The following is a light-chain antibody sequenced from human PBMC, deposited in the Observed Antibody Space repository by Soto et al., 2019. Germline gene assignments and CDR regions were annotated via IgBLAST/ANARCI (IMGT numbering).Light chain of an antibody. Sequence: EVVLTQSPATLSLCPGERATLSCRASQSVNTYIAWYQQKPGQAPRLLIFDSSNMASGVPARFSGSGSGTDFTLTISSLEPEDFAVYYCQQCSNWPPITFGQGTRLEMK. J-gene: IGKJ5*01. V-gene: IGKV3-11*01. CDR3: QQCSNWPPIT. CDR2: DSS. CDR1: QSVNTY.